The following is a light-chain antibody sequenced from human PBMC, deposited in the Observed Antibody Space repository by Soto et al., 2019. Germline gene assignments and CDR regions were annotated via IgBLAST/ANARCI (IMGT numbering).Light chain of an antibody. CDR3: QQRFNWPLT. J-gene: IGKJ5*01. CDR2: DAS. Sequence: EIVLTQSPATLSLSPGERATISCRASQTVGRSLAWYQQKPGQAPRLLISDASNRATGIPARFSGSGSGTDFTLTVSSLESEDFATYFCQQRFNWPLTFGQGTRLEI. CDR1: QTVGRS. V-gene: IGKV3-11*01.